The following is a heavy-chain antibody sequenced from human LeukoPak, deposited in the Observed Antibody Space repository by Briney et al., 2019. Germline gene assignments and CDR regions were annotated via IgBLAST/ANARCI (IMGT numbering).Heavy chain of an antibody. CDR3: ARLPAYCSSTSCYYDY. CDR2: INWNSGSI. CDR1: GFTFDDYG. V-gene: IGHV3-9*01. Sequence: PGRSLRLSCAASGFTFDDYGMHWVRQAPGKGLEWVSGINWNSGSIGYADSVKGRFTISRDNAKNSLFLQMNSLRAEDTAVYYCARLPAYCSSTSCYYDYWGQGTLVTVSS. J-gene: IGHJ4*02. D-gene: IGHD2-2*01.